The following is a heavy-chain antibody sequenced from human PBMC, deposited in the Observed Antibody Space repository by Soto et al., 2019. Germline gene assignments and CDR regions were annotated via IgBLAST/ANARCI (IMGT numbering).Heavy chain of an antibody. J-gene: IGHJ5*02. V-gene: IGHV4-39*01. CDR1: GGSISSSSYY. Sequence: SETLSLTCTVSGGSISSSSYYWGWIRQPPGKGLEWIGSIYYSGSTYYNPSLKSRVTISVDTSKNQFSLKLSSVTAADTAVYYCAKLGVLVVPAAMGIGWFDPWGQGTLVTVSS. D-gene: IGHD2-2*01. CDR2: IYYSGST. CDR3: AKLGVLVVPAAMGIGWFDP.